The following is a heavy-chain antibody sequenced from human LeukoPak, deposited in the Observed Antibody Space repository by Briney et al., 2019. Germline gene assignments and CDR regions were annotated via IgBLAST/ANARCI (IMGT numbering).Heavy chain of an antibody. Sequence: PGGSLRLSCVASGFTFSSYAMNWVRQAPGRGLEWVSGITLSGGSTYSADSVKGRFTISRDNSKNKLYLQMNSLRAEDTAVYYCAKASVIHSADVFDIWGHGTMVTVSS. CDR3: AKASVIHSADVFDI. V-gene: IGHV3-23*01. CDR2: ITLSGGST. CDR1: GFTFSSYA. D-gene: IGHD5/OR15-5a*01. J-gene: IGHJ3*02.